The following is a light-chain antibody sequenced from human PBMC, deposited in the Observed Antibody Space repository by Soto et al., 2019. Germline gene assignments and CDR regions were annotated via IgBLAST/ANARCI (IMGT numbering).Light chain of an antibody. CDR3: QQSHRTPRT. J-gene: IGKJ5*01. CDR1: KTIXXS. Sequence: ASKTIXXSLXWXQQXXGXXPXXXXYDASSLQSGCPSRFSGSGSGTDFTRTISSLQPEDFATYYGQQSHRTPRTFGQGTRLEI. V-gene: IGKV1-39*01. CDR2: DAS.